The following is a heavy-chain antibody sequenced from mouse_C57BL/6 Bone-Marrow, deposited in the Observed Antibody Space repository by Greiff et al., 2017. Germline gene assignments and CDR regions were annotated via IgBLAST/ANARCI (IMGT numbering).Heavy chain of an antibody. J-gene: IGHJ3*01. V-gene: IGHV2-6-1*01. CDR1: GFSLTSYG. D-gene: IGHD1-1*01. CDR3: ARHGDYYGSSWFAY. CDR2: IWSDGST. Sequence: VQLQQSGPGLVAPSQSLSITCTVSGFSLTSYGVHWVRQPPGKGLEWLVVIWSDGSTTYNSALKSRLSISKDNSKSQVFLKMNSLQTDDTAMYYCARHGDYYGSSWFAYWGQGTLVTVSA.